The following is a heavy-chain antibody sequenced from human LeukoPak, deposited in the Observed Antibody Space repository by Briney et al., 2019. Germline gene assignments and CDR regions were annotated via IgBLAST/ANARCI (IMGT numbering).Heavy chain of an antibody. D-gene: IGHD2/OR15-2a*01. J-gene: IGHJ3*02. Sequence: PGGSLRLSCAASGFTFSNYGLHGVRQAPGKGLEWVALIRYDGSNEYYAESVKGRFTTSRDNSKNTLYLQMNSLRAEDTAVYRCAKDPFYSFDIWGQGTEVTVSS. CDR1: GFTFSNYG. CDR3: AKDPFYSFDI. V-gene: IGHV3-30*02. CDR2: IRYDGSNE.